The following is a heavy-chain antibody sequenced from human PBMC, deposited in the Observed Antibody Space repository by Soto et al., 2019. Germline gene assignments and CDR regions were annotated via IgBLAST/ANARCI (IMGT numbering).Heavy chain of an antibody. CDR2: INRSGST. CDR3: ARGGYDYVWGSYRNSPSYYFDY. Sequence: SETLSLTCAVYGGSFSGYYWSWIRQPPGKGLEWIGEINRSGSTNYNPSLKSRVTISVDTSKNQFSLKLSSVTAADTAVYYCARGGYDYVWGSYRNSPSYYFDYWGQGTLVTVSS. CDR1: GGSFSGYY. V-gene: IGHV4-34*01. J-gene: IGHJ4*02. D-gene: IGHD3-16*02.